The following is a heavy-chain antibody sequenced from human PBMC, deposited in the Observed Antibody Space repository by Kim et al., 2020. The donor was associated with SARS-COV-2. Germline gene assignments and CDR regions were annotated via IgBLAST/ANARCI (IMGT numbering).Heavy chain of an antibody. CDR2: IIPIFGTA. CDR1: GGTFSSYA. J-gene: IGHJ4*02. CDR3: AREEGGSYYFYY. V-gene: IGHV1-69*13. D-gene: IGHD1-26*01. Sequence: SVKVSCKASGGTFSSYAISWVRQAPGQGLEWMGGIIPIFGTANYAQKFQGRVTITADESTSTAYMELSSLRSEDTAMYYCAREEGGSYYFYYWGQGTLVTVSS.